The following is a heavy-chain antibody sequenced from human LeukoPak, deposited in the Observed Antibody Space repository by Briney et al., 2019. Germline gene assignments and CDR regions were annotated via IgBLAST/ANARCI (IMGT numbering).Heavy chain of an antibody. J-gene: IGHJ3*02. CDR3: ARGEGVVVPAAMFAFDI. V-gene: IGHV4-34*01. CDR2: INHSGST. Sequence: SETLSLTCAVYGGSFSGYYWSWIRQPPGKGLEWIGEINHSGSTNYNPSLKSRVTISVDTSKNQFSLKLSSVTAADTAVYHCARGEGVVVPAAMFAFDIWGQGTMVTVSS. CDR1: GGSFSGYY. D-gene: IGHD2-2*01.